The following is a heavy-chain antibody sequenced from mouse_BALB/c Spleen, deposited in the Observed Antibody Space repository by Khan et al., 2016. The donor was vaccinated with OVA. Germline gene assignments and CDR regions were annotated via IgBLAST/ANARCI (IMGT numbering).Heavy chain of an antibody. V-gene: IGHV6-6*02. Sequence: EVQLEVPGGGLVQPGGSMKLSCVASGFTFRNYWMNWVRQSPEKGHEWVAEFRLKSDAYVTHYAESVKGRFTISRDDSKSSVYRQMNNLRAEDTGIYYCLILLWGQGTTLTVSS. CDR3: LILL. CDR1: GFTFRNYW. J-gene: IGHJ2*01. CDR2: FRLKSDAYVT.